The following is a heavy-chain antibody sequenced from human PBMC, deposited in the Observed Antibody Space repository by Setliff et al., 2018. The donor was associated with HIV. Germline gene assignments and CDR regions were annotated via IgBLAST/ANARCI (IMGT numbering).Heavy chain of an antibody. J-gene: IGHJ3*02. Sequence: HPGGSLRLSCTASGFTFGDYAVSWVRQAPGKGLEWVGFIRSKAYSGTTEYAASVKGRFTISREDSKSIAYLQMNSLKTEDTAVYYCTRDLHYDAFDIWGQGTMVTVSS. CDR3: TRDLHYDAFDI. CDR1: GFTFGDYA. CDR2: IRSKAYSGTT. V-gene: IGHV3-49*04.